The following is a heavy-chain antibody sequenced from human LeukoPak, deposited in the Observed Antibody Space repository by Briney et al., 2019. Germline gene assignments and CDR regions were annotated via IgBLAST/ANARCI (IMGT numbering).Heavy chain of an antibody. CDR1: GGSISSGGYY. CDR2: IYYSRST. CDR3: AREMRYYYGSGSTANNWFDP. V-gene: IGHV4-31*03. D-gene: IGHD3-10*01. J-gene: IGHJ5*02. Sequence: SETLSLTCTVSGGSISSGGYYWSWIPPHPGQGLEWIGYIYYSRSTYYNPFLKSRVTISVDTSKNQFSLKLSSVPAADTAVYYCAREMRYYYGSGSTANNWFDPWGQGTLVTVSS.